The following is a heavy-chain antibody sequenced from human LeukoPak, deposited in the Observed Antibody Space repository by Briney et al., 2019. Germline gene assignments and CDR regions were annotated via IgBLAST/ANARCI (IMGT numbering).Heavy chain of an antibody. Sequence: QPGGSLRLSCAASGFTFSSYEMNWVRQAPGKGLEWVSYISSSGSTIYYADSVKGRFTISRDNAKNTLYLQMNSLRAEDTAVYYCANSYGGNTNFGYWGQGTLVTVSS. CDR3: ANSYGGNTNFGY. D-gene: IGHD4-23*01. V-gene: IGHV3-48*03. J-gene: IGHJ4*02. CDR2: ISSSGSTI. CDR1: GFTFSSYE.